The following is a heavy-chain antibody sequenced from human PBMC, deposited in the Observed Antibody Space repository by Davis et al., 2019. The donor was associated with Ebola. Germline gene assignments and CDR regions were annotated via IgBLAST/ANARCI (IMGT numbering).Heavy chain of an antibody. V-gene: IGHV3-23*01. CDR2: LGTSADT. Sequence: GGSLRLSCADSGITFSRHWMTWVRQAPGKGLEWVSTLGTSADTYYADSVKGRFTISRDNSKNTLYLQMNSLRVEDTGIYYCARDRGWDPPLWGQGTLVTVSS. J-gene: IGHJ4*02. D-gene: IGHD1-26*01. CDR3: ARDRGWDPPL. CDR1: GITFSRHW.